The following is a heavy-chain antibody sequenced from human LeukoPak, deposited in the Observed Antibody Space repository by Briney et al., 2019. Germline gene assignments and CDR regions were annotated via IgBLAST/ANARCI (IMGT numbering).Heavy chain of an antibody. J-gene: IGHJ6*02. Sequence: GGSLRLSCAASGFTFSSYGMHWVRQAPGKGLEWVAVIWYDGSNKYYADSVKGRFTISRDNSKNTLYLQMNSLRAVDTAVYYCARDDDHYYYGMDVWGQGTTVTVSS. CDR3: ARDDDHYYYGMDV. V-gene: IGHV3-33*01. CDR2: IWYDGSNK. CDR1: GFTFSSYG.